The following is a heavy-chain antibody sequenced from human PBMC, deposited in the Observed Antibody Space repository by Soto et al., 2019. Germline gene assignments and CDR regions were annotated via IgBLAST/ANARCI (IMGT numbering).Heavy chain of an antibody. D-gene: IGHD5-12*01. CDR3: AKSRGDSWYLYYYDY. CDR2: ISGSGGST. V-gene: IGHV3-23*01. CDR1: GLTFRAFS. J-gene: IGHJ4*02. Sequence: EVQLLESGGGLVQPGGSLRLSCAASGLTFRAFSMRWVRQPPGKGLEWVSGISGSGGSTYYADSVKGRFTISRDSSSNTLYLQMSSLRAEDTAVYYCAKSRGDSWYLYYYDYWGQGTLVTVSS.